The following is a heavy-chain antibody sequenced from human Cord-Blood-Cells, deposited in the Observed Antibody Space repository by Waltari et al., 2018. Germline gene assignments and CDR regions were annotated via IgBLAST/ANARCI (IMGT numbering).Heavy chain of an antibody. CDR2: IYYSGST. CDR3: ARRDIVGATDY. J-gene: IGHJ4*02. CDR1: GGSISSSSYY. D-gene: IGHD1-26*01. V-gene: IGHV4-39*01. Sequence: QLQLQESGPGLVQPSETLSLTCTVTGGSISSSSYYWGWIRQPPGKGLEWIGSIYYSGSTYYNPSLKSRVTISVDTSKNQFSLKLSSVTAADTAVYYCARRDIVGATDYWGQGTLVTVSS.